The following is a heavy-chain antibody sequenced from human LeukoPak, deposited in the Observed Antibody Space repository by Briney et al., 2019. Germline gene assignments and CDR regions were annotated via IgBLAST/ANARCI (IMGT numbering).Heavy chain of an antibody. V-gene: IGHV4-34*01. D-gene: IGHD3-22*01. Sequence: SETLSLTCAVYGGSFSGYYWSWIRQPPGKGLGWIGEINHSGSTNYNPSLKSRVTISVDTSKNQFSLKLSSVTAADTAVYYCARDSITMIDYWGQGTLVTVSS. CDR3: ARDSITMIDY. CDR1: GGSFSGYY. J-gene: IGHJ4*02. CDR2: INHSGST.